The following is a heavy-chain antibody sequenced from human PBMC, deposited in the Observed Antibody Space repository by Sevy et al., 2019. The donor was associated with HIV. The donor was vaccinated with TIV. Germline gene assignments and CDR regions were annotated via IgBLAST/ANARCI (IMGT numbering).Heavy chain of an antibody. J-gene: IGHJ6*02. CDR2: MNPNSGNT. D-gene: IGHD3-10*01. CDR3: ARVLIEFWFGELADYYYGMDV. Sequence: ASVKVSCKASGYTFTSYDINWVRQATGQGLEWMGWMNPNSGNTGYAQKFQGRVTMTRNTSISTAYMELSSLRSEDTAVYYWARVLIEFWFGELADYYYGMDVWGQGTRVTVS. CDR1: GYTFTSYD. V-gene: IGHV1-8*01.